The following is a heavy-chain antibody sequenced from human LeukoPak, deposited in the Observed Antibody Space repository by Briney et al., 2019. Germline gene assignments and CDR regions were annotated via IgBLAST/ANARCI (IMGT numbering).Heavy chain of an antibody. J-gene: IGHJ4*02. D-gene: IGHD3-22*01. CDR1: GFTVSSNY. CDR2: IYSGGST. Sequence: GGSLRLSCAASGFTVSSNYMSWVRQAPGKGLEWVSVIYSGGSTYYAGSVKGRFTISRDNSKNTLYLQMNSLRAEDTAVYYCARGYYYDSSEASLAYLDWGQGTLVTVSS. CDR3: ARGYYYDSSEASLAYLD. V-gene: IGHV3-53*01.